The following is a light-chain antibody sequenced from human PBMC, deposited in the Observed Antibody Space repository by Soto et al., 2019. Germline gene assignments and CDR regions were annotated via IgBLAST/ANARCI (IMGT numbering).Light chain of an antibody. Sequence: QSALTQPASVSGSPGQSITISCTGTSSDVGGYNYVSWYQQHPGKAPKFIIYDVSERPSGVPDRFSGSKSGNTASLTISGLEAEDEADYYCCSYAGSYSWVFGGGTKLTVL. CDR1: SSDVGGYNY. CDR2: DVS. CDR3: CSYAGSYSWV. J-gene: IGLJ3*02. V-gene: IGLV2-11*01.